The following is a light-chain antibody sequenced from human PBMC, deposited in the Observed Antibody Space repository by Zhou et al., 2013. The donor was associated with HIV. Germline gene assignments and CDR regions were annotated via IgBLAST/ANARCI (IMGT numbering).Light chain of an antibody. CDR3: TQATHLPYT. CDR2: KVS. CDR1: QSLVHSDGNTF. Sequence: DVVKTQSPLSLPVTLGQPASISCRSSQSLVHSDGNTFLNWYQQRPGQSPRRLIYKVSNRDSGVPDRFSGSGAGTDFTLKISRVEAEDVGVYYCTQATHLPYTFGQGTKLEI. V-gene: IGKV2-30*02. J-gene: IGKJ2*01.